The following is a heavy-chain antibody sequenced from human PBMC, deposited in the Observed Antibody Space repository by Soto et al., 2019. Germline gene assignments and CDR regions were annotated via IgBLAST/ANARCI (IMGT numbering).Heavy chain of an antibody. Sequence: QVQLQESGPALVKPSETLSLTCSVFGSSTRSYYWSWIRQPPGKGLEWIGYIYYSGSTIYNPSLKSRVSMSIDTSKNQFSLNLRSVTAADTAVYYCAREEDYWGQGLLAPVSS. J-gene: IGHJ4*02. CDR2: IYYSGST. CDR3: AREEDY. V-gene: IGHV4-59*01. CDR1: GSSTRSYY.